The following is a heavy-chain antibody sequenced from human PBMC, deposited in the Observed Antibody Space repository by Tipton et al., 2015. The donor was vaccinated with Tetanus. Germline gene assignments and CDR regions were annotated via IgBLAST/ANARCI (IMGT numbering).Heavy chain of an antibody. V-gene: IGHV7-4-1*02. CDR2: INTNTGNP. Sequence: QVQLVQSGSELKMSGASVKVSCKASGFSLTTYAINWVRQAPGQGLEWMGWINTNTGNPTYAQGFTRRFVFSLDTSVSTAYLQISTLKADDTAVYYCARHWWGYDVLSGYNWFDPWGQGTLVTVSS. CDR1: GFSLTTYA. CDR3: ARHWWGYDVLSGYNWFDP. D-gene: IGHD3-3*01. J-gene: IGHJ5*02.